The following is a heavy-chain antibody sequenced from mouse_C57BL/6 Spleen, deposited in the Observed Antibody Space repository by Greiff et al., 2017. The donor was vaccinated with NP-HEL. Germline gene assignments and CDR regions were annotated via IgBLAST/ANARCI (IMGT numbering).Heavy chain of an antibody. D-gene: IGHD1-1*01. CDR2: ISYDGSN. CDR1: GYSITSGYY. V-gene: IGHV3-6*01. J-gene: IGHJ2*01. Sequence: ESGPGLVKPSQSLSLTCSVTGYSITSGYYWNWIRQFPGNKLEWMGYISYDGSNNYNPSLKNRISITRDTSKNQFFLKLNSVTTEDTATYYCARRTTGGDYWGQGTTLTVSS. CDR3: ARRTTGGDY.